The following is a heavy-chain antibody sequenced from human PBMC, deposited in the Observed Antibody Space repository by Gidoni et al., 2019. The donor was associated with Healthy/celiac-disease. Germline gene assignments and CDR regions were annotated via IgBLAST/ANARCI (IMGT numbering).Heavy chain of an antibody. CDR1: GYTVSSYA. V-gene: IGHV3-23*04. Sequence: EVQLVESGGGLVQHGGYRRLYCAAAGYTVSSYAMSWVRQAPGKGLEWVAAISGSGGSTYYADAVKGRFTISRDNSKNTLYLQMNSLRAEDTAVYYCANYGDSVLYAFDIWGQGTMVTVSS. CDR3: ANYGDSVLYAFDI. J-gene: IGHJ3*02. CDR2: ISGSGGST. D-gene: IGHD4-17*01.